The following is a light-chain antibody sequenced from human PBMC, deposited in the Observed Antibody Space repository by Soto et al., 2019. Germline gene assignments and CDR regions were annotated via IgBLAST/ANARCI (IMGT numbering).Light chain of an antibody. V-gene: IGKV3-15*01. CDR3: QQYNNWSLYT. CDR1: QSVRSN. J-gene: IGKJ2*01. Sequence: EIVMTQSPATLSVSPGEKATLSCRASQSVRSNLDWYQQKPGQSPRLLIYAASTRATGIPARFSGSESGTEFTLAIGGQQSEDFAVYYCQQYNNWSLYTFGQGTKLVIK. CDR2: AAS.